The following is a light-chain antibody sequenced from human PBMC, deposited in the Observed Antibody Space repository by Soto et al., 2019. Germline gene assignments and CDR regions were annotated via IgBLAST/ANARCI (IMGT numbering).Light chain of an antibody. J-gene: IGLJ1*01. Sequence: QSALTQPRSVSGSPGQSVTISCTGTSSDVGGYNYVSWYQQHPGKVPKLMIYDVSKRPSGVPDRFSGSKSGNTASLTISGLQAEDEADYYCCSYAGSYTFVFGTGTKLTV. CDR2: DVS. CDR3: CSYAGSYTFV. CDR1: SSDVGGYNY. V-gene: IGLV2-11*01.